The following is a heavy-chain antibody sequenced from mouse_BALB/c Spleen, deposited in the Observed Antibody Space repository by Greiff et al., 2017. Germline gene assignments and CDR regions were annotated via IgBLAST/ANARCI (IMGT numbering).Heavy chain of an antibody. CDR3: ARGGLP. V-gene: IGHV1-87*01. J-gene: IGHJ3*01. CDR1: GYTFTSYW. D-gene: IGHD5-5*01. Sequence: VMLVESGAELARPGASVKLSCKASGYTFTSYWMQWVKQRPGQGLEWIGAIYPGDGDTRYTQKFKGKATLTADKSSSTAYMQLSSLASEDSAVYYCARGGLPWGQGTLVTVSA. CDR2: IYPGDGDT.